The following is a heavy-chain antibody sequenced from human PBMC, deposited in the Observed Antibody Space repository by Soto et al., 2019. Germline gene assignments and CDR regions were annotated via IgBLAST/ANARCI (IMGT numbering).Heavy chain of an antibody. V-gene: IGHV4-61*08. J-gene: IGHJ5*02. CDR1: GGSISSGVYY. CDR3: ARLDGPHTPLDP. Sequence: SETLSLTCTVSGGSISSGVYYWSWIRQHPGKGLEWIGYIYYSGSTNYNPSLKSRVTISVDTSKNQFSLKLSSVTAADTAVYYCARLDGPHTPLDPWGQGTLVTVSS. CDR2: IYYSGST.